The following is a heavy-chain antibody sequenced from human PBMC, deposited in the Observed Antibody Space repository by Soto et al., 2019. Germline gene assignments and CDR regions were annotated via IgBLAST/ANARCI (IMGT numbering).Heavy chain of an antibody. CDR1: GFTFSNAW. V-gene: IGHV3-15*07. CDR3: TTHTDDVLRYFDWEYYYYGMDV. D-gene: IGHD3-9*01. Sequence: GGSLRLSCAASGFTFSNAWMNWVRQAPGKGLEWVGRIKSKTDGGTTDYAAPVKGRFTISRDDSKNTLYLQMNSLKTEDTAVYYCTTHTDDVLRYFDWEYYYYGMDVWGQGTTVTVSS. J-gene: IGHJ6*02. CDR2: IKSKTDGGTT.